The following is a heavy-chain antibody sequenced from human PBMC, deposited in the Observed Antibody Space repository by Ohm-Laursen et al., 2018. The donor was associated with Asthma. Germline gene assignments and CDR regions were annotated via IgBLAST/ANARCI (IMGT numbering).Heavy chain of an antibody. Sequence: SLRLSCSASGFAFSTYAMHWVRQAPGKGLEWVAFISYDGNNKLYADSVKGRFTISRDSSKNTVYLQMNSLRAEDTAVYFCARDLSTYYVFDHCSQGTLVTVSS. CDR1: GFAFSTYA. CDR2: ISYDGNNK. D-gene: IGHD3-10*01. CDR3: ARDLSTYYVFDH. J-gene: IGHJ4*02. V-gene: IGHV3-30-3*01.